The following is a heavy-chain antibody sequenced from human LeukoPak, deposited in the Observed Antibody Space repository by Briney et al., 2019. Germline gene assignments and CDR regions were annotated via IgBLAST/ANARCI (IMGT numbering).Heavy chain of an antibody. Sequence: GGSLRLSCVGSGFMFSRFGLIWVRQAPGKGLECVSGIHGNGETTYYGDSVKGRFTISRDNSKSTLYLQMNSLRVEDTAEYFCGRDPIDDYVGAFEFWGQGTKVAVSS. D-gene: IGHD3-16*01. CDR2: IHGNGETT. V-gene: IGHV3-23*01. J-gene: IGHJ3*01. CDR3: GRDPIDDYVGAFEF. CDR1: GFMFSRFG.